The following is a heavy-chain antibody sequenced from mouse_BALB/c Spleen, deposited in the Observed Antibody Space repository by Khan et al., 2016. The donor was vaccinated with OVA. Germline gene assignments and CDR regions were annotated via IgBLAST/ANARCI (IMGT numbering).Heavy chain of an antibody. CDR1: GYSITSGYG. V-gene: IGHV3-2*02. CDR2: ISYSGST. Sequence: EVQLQESGPGLVKPSQSLSLTCTVSGYSITSGYGWNWIRQFPGNKLEWMGYISYSGSTNYNPSLKSRISITRETSKNQFFLQLNSVTTEDTATYYCARTARIKYWGQGTTLTVSS. J-gene: IGHJ2*01. D-gene: IGHD1-2*01. CDR3: ARTARIKY.